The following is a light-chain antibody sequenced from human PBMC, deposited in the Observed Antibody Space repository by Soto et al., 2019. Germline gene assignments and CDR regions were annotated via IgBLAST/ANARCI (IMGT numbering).Light chain of an antibody. Sequence: QSALTQPASVSGSPGQAITISCTGTSSDVGGYNYVSWYQQHPGKAPKLMIFDVSNRPSGLSNRFSGSKSGNTASLTISGLQAEYEANYYCSSYTSSSTLVVFGGGTKLTVL. CDR1: SSDVGGYNY. CDR3: SSYTSSSTLVV. V-gene: IGLV2-14*03. J-gene: IGLJ2*01. CDR2: DVS.